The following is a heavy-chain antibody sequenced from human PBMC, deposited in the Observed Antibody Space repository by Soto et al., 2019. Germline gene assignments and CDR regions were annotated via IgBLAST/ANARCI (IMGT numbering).Heavy chain of an antibody. V-gene: IGHV3-23*01. CDR1: GFTFSGYA. CDR3: AKDGQYDILTGIEYFHH. Sequence: GGSLRLSCAASGFTFSGYAMSWVRQAPGKGLEWVSGISGSAASTNYADSVKGRFTISRDNSKSTLYLQMNSLRAEDTAVYYCAKDGQYDILTGIEYFHHWAQGTLVPVAS. J-gene: IGHJ1*01. D-gene: IGHD3-9*01. CDR2: ISGSAAST.